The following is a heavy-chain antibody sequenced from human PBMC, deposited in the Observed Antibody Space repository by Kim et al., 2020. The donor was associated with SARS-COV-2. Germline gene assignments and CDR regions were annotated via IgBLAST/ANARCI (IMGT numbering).Heavy chain of an antibody. Sequence: SETLSLTCTVSGGSISSGSYYWSWIRQPAGKGLEWIGRIYTSGSTNYNPSLKSRVTISVDTSKNQFSLKLSSVTAADTAVYYCAREVSSWYSPNYYYGMDVWGQGTTVTVSS. J-gene: IGHJ6*02. CDR1: GGSISSGSYY. CDR2: IYTSGST. CDR3: AREVSSWYSPNYYYGMDV. V-gene: IGHV4-61*02. D-gene: IGHD6-13*01.